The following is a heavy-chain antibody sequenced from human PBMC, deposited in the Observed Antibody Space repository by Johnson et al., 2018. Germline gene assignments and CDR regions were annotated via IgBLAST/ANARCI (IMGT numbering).Heavy chain of an antibody. D-gene: IGHD3-22*01. CDR1: GFTFSSYG. CDR2: ISYDGSNK. CDR3: ASVTTVYDPVDKYDSVDGFDI. Sequence: QVQLVQSGGGVVQPGRSLRLSCAASGFTFSSYGMHWVRQAPGKVLEWVAVISYDGSNKYYADSVKGRFPISRDNSKNTLYLKMKRLRAEDTAVYYCASVTTVYDPVDKYDSVDGFDIWGEGTMVT. J-gene: IGHJ3*02. V-gene: IGHV3-30*03.